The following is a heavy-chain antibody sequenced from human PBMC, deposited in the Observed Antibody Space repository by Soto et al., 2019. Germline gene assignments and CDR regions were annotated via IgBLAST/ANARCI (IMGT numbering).Heavy chain of an antibody. V-gene: IGHV1-58*02. CDR2: IVVGSGNT. D-gene: IGHD3-10*01. CDR1: GFTFTSSA. J-gene: IGHJ4*02. Sequence: SVKVSCKASGFTFTSSAMQWVRQARRQRLEWIGWIVVGSGNTNYAQKFQERVTITRDMSTSTAHMELSSLRSEDTAVYYCVASYYYGSGSSIARDYWGQGTLVTVSS. CDR3: VASYYYGSGSSIARDY.